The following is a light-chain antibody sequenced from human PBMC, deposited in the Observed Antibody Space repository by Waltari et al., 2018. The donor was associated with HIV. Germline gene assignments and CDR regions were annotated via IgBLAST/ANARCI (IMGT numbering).Light chain of an antibody. CDR2: GAS. CDR3: QQYGISTYS. CDR1: QSVSNKF. Sequence: EIVLTQSPGTLPLSPGDRATLSCRASQSVSNKFLAWYQHKRGQAPRLLVYGASSRARGIPDRFSGSGSGTDFTLTISRLEPEDFAMYYCQQYGISTYSFGQGTKLEIK. V-gene: IGKV3-20*01. J-gene: IGKJ2*03.